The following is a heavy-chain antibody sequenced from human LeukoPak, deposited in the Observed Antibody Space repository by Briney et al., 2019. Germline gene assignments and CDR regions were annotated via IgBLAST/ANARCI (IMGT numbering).Heavy chain of an antibody. J-gene: IGHJ6*03. CDR2: ISSNGGST. CDR1: GFTFNSYA. V-gene: IGHV3-64*01. Sequence: PGGSLRLSXAASGFTFNSYAMHWVSQAPGKGLEYISAISSNGGSTYYANSVKGRFTISRDNSKNTLYLQMGSLRAEDMAVYYCARAPGVTYYYYYYMDVWGKGTTVTVSS. CDR3: ARAPGVTYYYYYYMDV. D-gene: IGHD2-21*02.